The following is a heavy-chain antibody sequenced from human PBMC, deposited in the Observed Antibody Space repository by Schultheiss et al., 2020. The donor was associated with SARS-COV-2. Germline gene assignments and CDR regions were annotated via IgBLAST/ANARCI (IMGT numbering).Heavy chain of an antibody. V-gene: IGHV3-21*04. D-gene: IGHD2-2*01. Sequence: GGSLRLSCAASGFTFSSYSMNWVRQAPGKGLEWVSSISSSSSYIYYADSVKGRFTISRDNAKNSLYLQMNSLRAEDTALYYCAKDDCSSTSCDAFDIWGQGTMVTVSS. J-gene: IGHJ3*02. CDR2: ISSSSSYI. CDR3: AKDDCSSTSCDAFDI. CDR1: GFTFSSYS.